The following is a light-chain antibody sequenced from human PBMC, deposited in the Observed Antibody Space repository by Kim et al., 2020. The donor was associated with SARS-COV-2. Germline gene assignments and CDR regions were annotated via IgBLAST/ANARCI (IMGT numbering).Light chain of an antibody. V-gene: IGLV3-19*01. Sequence: VALGQTVRITCQGDSLRSYYASWYQQKPGQAPVLVIYGKNNRPSGIPDRFSGSSSGNTASLTITGAQAEDDADYYCNSRDSSGPVVFGGGTQLTVL. CDR3: NSRDSSGPVV. CDR1: SLRSYY. J-gene: IGLJ2*01. CDR2: GKN.